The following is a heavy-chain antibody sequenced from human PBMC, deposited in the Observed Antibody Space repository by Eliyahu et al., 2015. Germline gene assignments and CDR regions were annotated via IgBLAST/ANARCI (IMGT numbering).Heavy chain of an antibody. CDR2: INPNSGGT. D-gene: IGHD3-9*01. J-gene: IGHJ6*02. CDR3: ARDLPVFVYYDILTGYGMDV. Sequence: QVQLVQSGAEVKKPGASVKVSCKASGYTFTGYYMXWVRQAPGQGLEWMGWINPNSGGTNYAQKFQGWVTMTRDTSISTAYMELSRLRSDDTAVYYCARDLPVFVYYDILTGYGMDVWGQGTTVTVSS. CDR1: GYTFTGYY. V-gene: IGHV1-2*04.